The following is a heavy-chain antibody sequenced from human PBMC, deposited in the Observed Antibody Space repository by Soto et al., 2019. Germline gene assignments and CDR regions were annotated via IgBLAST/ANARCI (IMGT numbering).Heavy chain of an antibody. CDR2: ISGDGGST. CDR1: GFTFDDYA. CDR3: AKVRLKRQQLVYYYYYYGMDV. Sequence: GESLKISCAASGFTFDDYAMHWVRQAPGKGLEWVSLISGDGGSTYYADSVKGRITISRDNSKYSLYLQMNSLRTEDTAVYYCAKVRLKRQQLVYYYYYYGMDVWGQGTAVTVSS. V-gene: IGHV3-43*02. D-gene: IGHD6-13*01. J-gene: IGHJ6*02.